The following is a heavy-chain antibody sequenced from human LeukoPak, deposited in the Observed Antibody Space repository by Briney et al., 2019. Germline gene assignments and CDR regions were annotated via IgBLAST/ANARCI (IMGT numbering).Heavy chain of an antibody. CDR2: INPNSGGT. CDR1: GYTFTGYY. D-gene: IGHD4/OR15-4a*01. J-gene: IGHJ4*02. CDR3: ARRAGAYSHPYDY. Sequence: GASVKVSCKASGYTFTGYYMHWVRQAPGQGLEWMGWINPNSGGTNYAQKFQGRVTMTRGTSIGTAYMELSSLRAEDTAVYYCARRAGAYSHPYDYWGQGTLVTVSS. V-gene: IGHV1-2*02.